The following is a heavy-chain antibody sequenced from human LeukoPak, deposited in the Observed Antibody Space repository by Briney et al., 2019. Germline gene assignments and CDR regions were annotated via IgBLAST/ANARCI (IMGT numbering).Heavy chain of an antibody. CDR2: IYYSGST. J-gene: IGHJ4*02. D-gene: IGHD3-22*01. CDR3: AREFTDSSGYYFFDY. Sequence: SETLSLTCTVSGGSISSYYWSWIRQPPGKGLEWIGYIYYSGSTNYNPSLKSRVTISVDRSKNQFSLKLSSVTAADTAVYYCAREFTDSSGYYFFDYWGRGTLVTVSS. CDR1: GGSISSYY. V-gene: IGHV4-59*12.